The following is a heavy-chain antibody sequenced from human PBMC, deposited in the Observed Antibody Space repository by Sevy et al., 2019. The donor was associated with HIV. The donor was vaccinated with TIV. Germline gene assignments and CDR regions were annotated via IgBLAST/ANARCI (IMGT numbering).Heavy chain of an antibody. Sequence: GGSLRLSCAASGFTFSPYWMTWVRQAPGKGLEWVANIRPDGSDKYYVDSVKGRFTISRDNAKNSLYLQMNSLRADGPAMYYCARGVGLDCWGQGALVTVSS. CDR1: GFTFSPYW. CDR2: IRPDGSDK. CDR3: ARGVGLDC. V-gene: IGHV3-7*01. J-gene: IGHJ4*02. D-gene: IGHD1-26*01.